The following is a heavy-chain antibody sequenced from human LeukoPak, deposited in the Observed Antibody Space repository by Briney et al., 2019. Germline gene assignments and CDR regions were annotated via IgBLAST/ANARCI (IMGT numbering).Heavy chain of an antibody. CDR1: GFTFSSYS. CDR2: ISSSSSYI. D-gene: IGHD6-19*01. CDR3: ARDHSEWAVADPY. J-gene: IGHJ4*02. Sequence: PGGSLRLSCAASGFTFSSYSMNWVRQAPGKGLEWVSSISSSSSYIYYADSVKGRFTISRDNAKNSLYLQMNSLRAEDTAVYYCARDHSEWAVADPYWGQGTLVTVSS. V-gene: IGHV3-21*01.